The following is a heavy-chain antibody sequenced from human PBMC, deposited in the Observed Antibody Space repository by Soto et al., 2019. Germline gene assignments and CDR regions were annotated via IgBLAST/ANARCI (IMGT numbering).Heavy chain of an antibody. CDR3: ARDNGGNSELDK. D-gene: IGHD2-21*01. CDR2: IDYSGST. V-gene: IGHV4-31*03. Sequence: SETLSLTCTVSGGSVRAGPYFWAWIRQRPGKGLEWIGYIDYSGSTIYNPSLESRVTMSVDTSENQFSLKMTSVTAADTAVYFCARDNGGNSELDKRGPGTLVTVSS. J-gene: IGHJ4*02. CDR1: GGSVRAGPYF.